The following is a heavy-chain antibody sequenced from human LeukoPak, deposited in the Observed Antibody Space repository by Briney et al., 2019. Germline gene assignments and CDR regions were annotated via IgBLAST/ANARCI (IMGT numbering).Heavy chain of an antibody. CDR2: IYYSGST. CDR1: GGSISSYY. D-gene: IGHD2-15*01. J-gene: IGHJ4*02. V-gene: IGHV4-59*12. Sequence: SETLSLTCTVSGGSISSYYWSWIRQPPGKGLEWIGSIYYSGSTYYNPSLKSRVTISVDTSKNQFSLKLSSVTAADTAVYYCARDPYCSGGSCYGWGQGTLVTVSS. CDR3: ARDPYCSGGSCYG.